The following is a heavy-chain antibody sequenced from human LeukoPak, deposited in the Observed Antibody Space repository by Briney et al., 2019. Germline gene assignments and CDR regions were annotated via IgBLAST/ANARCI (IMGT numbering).Heavy chain of an antibody. D-gene: IGHD3-22*01. V-gene: IGHV3-23*01. CDR2: ISGSGGST. J-gene: IGHJ4*02. CDR3: AREVTTYYYDSSGYYYLDY. CDR1: GFTFSSYA. Sequence: GGSLRLSCAASGFTFSSYAMSWVRQAPGKGLEWVSAISGSGGSTYYADSVKGRFTISRDNAKNSLYLQMNSLRAEDTAVYYCAREVTTYYYDSSGYYYLDYWGQGTLVTVSS.